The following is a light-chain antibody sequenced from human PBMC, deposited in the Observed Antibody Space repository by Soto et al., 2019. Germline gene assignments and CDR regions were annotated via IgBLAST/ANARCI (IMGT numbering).Light chain of an antibody. CDR3: QQYNNWWT. CDR2: GAS. Sequence: EIVMTQSPATLSVSPGERATLSCRASQSVSTSLAWYQQKPGQAPRLLISGASTRATGVPARFSGGGSETEFTLTISSLQSEDFAVYYCQQYNNWWTFGQGTKVEIK. CDR1: QSVSTS. V-gene: IGKV3-15*01. J-gene: IGKJ1*01.